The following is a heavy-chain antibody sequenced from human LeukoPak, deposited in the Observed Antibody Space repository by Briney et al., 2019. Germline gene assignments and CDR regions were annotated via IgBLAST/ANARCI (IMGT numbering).Heavy chain of an antibody. CDR1: GCTFTSYS. CDR2: INPRSRRT. CDR3: ARDRHRRHYYDSSLHPPLDY. D-gene: IGHD3-22*01. V-gene: IGHV1-69*10. Sequence: TAVKVSFKAAGCTFTSYSINWGRHAPGQGHEWMGGINPRSRRTNNEQKFQGRVTIAADKSTSRAYMELRSLRSDDTAVYYCARDRHRRHYYDSSLHPPLDYWGQGTLVTVSS. J-gene: IGHJ4*02.